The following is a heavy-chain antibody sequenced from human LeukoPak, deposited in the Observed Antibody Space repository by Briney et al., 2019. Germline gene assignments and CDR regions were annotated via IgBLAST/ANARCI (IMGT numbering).Heavy chain of an antibody. D-gene: IGHD3-22*01. J-gene: IGHJ5*02. Sequence: SETLSLTCTVSGGSISSSSYYWGWIRQPPGKGLEWIGSIYYSGSTYYNPSLKSRVTISVDTSKNQFSLKLSSVTAADTAVYYCASPYYGSSGYYRWGQGTLVTVSS. V-gene: IGHV4-39*07. CDR2: IYYSGST. CDR3: ASPYYGSSGYYR. CDR1: GGSISSSSYY.